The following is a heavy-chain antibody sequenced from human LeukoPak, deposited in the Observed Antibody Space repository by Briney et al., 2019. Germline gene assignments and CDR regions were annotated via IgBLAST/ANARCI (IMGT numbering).Heavy chain of an antibody. CDR3: AKDLTGYCSGGSCYTNWFDP. CDR2: ISGSGGST. J-gene: IGHJ5*02. Sequence: GGSLRLSCAASRFTFSSYAMSWVRQAPGKGLEWVSAISGSGGSTYYADSVKGRFTISRDNSKNTLYLQMNSLRAEDTAVYYCAKDLTGYCSGGSCYTNWFDPWGQGTLVTVSS. D-gene: IGHD2-15*01. CDR1: RFTFSSYA. V-gene: IGHV3-23*01.